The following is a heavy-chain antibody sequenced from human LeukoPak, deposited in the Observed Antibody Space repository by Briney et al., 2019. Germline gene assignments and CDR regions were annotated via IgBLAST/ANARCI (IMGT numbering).Heavy chain of an antibody. CDR3: ARELGYYDSSGSDI. D-gene: IGHD3-22*01. J-gene: IGHJ3*02. CDR2: IIPIFGTA. Sequence: ASVKVSCKASGGTFSSYAIGWVRQAPGQGLEWMGRIIPIFGTANYAQKFQGRVTITTDESTSTAYMELSSLRSEDTAVYYCARELGYYDSSGSDIWGQGTMVTVSS. V-gene: IGHV1-69*05. CDR1: GGTFSSYA.